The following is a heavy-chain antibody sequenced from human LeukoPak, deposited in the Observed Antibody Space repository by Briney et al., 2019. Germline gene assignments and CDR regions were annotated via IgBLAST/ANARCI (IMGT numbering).Heavy chain of an antibody. J-gene: IGHJ3*02. V-gene: IGHV4-59*02. Sequence: SETLSLTCTVSGGSVTRYYWSWVRQPPGQGLEWLGYVNYGGTTSYSPSLKSRVSLSIDRSKNQFSLTLFSVTAADTANYYCVRDCTGGSCYPPSDGFDIWGQGTKVTVSS. CDR3: VRDCTGGSCYPPSDGFDI. CDR2: VNYGGTT. D-gene: IGHD2-15*01. CDR1: GGSVTRYY.